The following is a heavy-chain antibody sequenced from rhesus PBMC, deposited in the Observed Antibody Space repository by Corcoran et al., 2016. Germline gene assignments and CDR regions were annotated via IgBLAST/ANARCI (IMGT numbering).Heavy chain of an antibody. D-gene: IGHD4-29*01. Sequence: QVTLKESGPALVKPTQTLTLTCTFSGFSLRTTNMGVGWIRQPPGKALEWLASIYWDDDKYYSTSLKSRLTISKDTSKNQVVLKVTNMDPLDTATYYCARHGRLDYWGQGVLVTVSS. V-gene: IGHV2S1*01. CDR1: GFSLRTTNMG. CDR3: ARHGRLDY. CDR2: IYWDDDK. J-gene: IGHJ4*01.